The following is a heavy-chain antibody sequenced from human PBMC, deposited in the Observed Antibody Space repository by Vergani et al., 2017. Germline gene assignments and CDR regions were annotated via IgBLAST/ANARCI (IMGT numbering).Heavy chain of an antibody. V-gene: IGHV3-30*03. J-gene: IGHJ1*01. CDR1: GFTSSYYG. CDR3: ATKCCGTPGCHIGYFGE. Sequence: QVHLVESGGGVVQPGRSLRLSCVVSGFTSSYYGMHWVRQAPGKGLEWVAVISYDGKQKYYADSVKGRFTISRDNSKSTLYLQMNSLRTEDTAVYYCATKCCGTPGCHIGYFGEWGQGTLVTVSS. D-gene: IGHD1-1*01. CDR2: ISYDGKQK.